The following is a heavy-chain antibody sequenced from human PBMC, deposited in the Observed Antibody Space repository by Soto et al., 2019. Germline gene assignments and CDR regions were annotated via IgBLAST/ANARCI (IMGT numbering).Heavy chain of an antibody. CDR2: IYYSGRV. V-gene: IGHV4-39*01. D-gene: IGHD3-10*01. Sequence: QLQLQESGPALVKPSETLSLTCSVSGGSISSSSYFWGWIRQPPGKGLEWIGNIYYSGRVYYNPSLKSRGIISIDTSKNQFSLNLSSVTAADTAVYYCVRVVSGFPSWFDPWGLGTLVTVSS. CDR1: GGSISSSSYF. CDR3: VRVVSGFPSWFDP. J-gene: IGHJ5*02.